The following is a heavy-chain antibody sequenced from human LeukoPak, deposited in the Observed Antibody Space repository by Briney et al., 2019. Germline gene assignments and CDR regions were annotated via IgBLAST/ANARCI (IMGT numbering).Heavy chain of an antibody. J-gene: IGHJ6*03. V-gene: IGHV4-59*01. D-gene: IGHD4-11*01. CDR2: TYYSGST. CDR1: GGSISSYY. CDR3: ARGGTVTTYYYYYYMDV. Sequence: SETLSLTCTVSGGSISSYYWSWIRQPPGKGLEWIGYTYYSGSTNYNPSLKSRVTISVDTSKNQFSLKLSSVTAADTAVYYCARGGTVTTYYYYYYMDVWGKGTTVTVSS.